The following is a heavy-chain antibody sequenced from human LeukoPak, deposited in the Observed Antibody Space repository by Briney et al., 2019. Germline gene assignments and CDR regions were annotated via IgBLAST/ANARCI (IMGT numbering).Heavy chain of an antibody. Sequence: GGSLRLSCAASGFTFSSYAMHWVRQAPGKGLEWVAVISYDGSNKYYADSVKGRFTISRDNSKNTLYLQMNSLRAEDTAVYYCARDSQSNPEYYFDYWGQGTLVTVSS. CDR1: GFTFSSYA. V-gene: IGHV3-30*04. J-gene: IGHJ4*02. CDR3: ARDSQSNPEYYFDY. D-gene: IGHD4-11*01. CDR2: ISYDGSNK.